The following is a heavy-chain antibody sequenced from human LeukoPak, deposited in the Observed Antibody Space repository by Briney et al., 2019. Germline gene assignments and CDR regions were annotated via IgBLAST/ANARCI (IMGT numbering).Heavy chain of an antibody. J-gene: IGHJ3*02. CDR3: ARLRYNWILPGPDAFDI. D-gene: IGHD1-1*01. Sequence: SETLSLTCTVSGSSISNSYYWGWIRQPPGKGLEWIGSIYYSGSTYYNPSLKSRVTISVDTSKNQFSLKLSSVTAADTAVYYCARLRYNWILPGPDAFDIWGQATMVTVSS. CDR2: IYYSGST. CDR1: GSSISNSYY. V-gene: IGHV4-39*01.